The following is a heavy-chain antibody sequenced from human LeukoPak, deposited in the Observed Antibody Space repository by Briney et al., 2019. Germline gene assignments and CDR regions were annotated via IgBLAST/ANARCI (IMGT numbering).Heavy chain of an antibody. CDR3: ARGGIQLPDY. V-gene: IGHV4-39*07. D-gene: IGHD5-18*01. CDR1: DGSISSSGYY. CDR2: MYYRGSS. J-gene: IGHJ4*02. Sequence: PSETLSLTCTVSDGSISSSGYYWGWIRQPPGKGLEWIGCMYYRGSSNYNPSLKSRVTILVDTSKNQFSLKLSPVTAADTAVYYCARGGIQLPDYWGQGILVTVSS.